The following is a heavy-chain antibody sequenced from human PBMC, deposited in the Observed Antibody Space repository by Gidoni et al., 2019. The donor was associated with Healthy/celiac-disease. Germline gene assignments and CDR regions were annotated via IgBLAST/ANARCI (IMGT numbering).Heavy chain of an antibody. CDR1: GGSISSGGYY. D-gene: IGHD3-22*01. J-gene: IGHJ1*01. CDR2: IYYSGST. Sequence: QVQLQESGPGLVKPSQTLSLTCTVSGGSISSGGYYWSWIRQHPGKGLEWIGYIYYSGSTYYNPSLKSRVTISVDTSKNQFSLKLSSVTAADTAVYYCARDELVVTTPYFQHWGQGTLVTVSS. V-gene: IGHV4-31*03. CDR3: ARDELVVTTPYFQH.